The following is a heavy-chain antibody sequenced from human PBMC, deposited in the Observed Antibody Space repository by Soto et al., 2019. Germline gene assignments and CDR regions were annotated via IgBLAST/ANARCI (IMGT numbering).Heavy chain of an antibody. Sequence: GGSLRLSCAASGFTFSSYAMSWVRQAPGKGLEWVSAISGSGGSTYYADSEKGRFTISRDNSKNTLYLQMNSLRAEDTAVYYCAKNPKIAVAGNFDYWGQGTLVTVSS. J-gene: IGHJ4*02. D-gene: IGHD6-19*01. CDR2: ISGSGGST. V-gene: IGHV3-23*01. CDR3: AKNPKIAVAGNFDY. CDR1: GFTFSSYA.